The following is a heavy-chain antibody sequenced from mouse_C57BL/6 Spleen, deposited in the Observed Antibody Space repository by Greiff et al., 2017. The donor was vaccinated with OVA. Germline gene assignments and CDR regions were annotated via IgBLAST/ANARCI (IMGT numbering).Heavy chain of an antibody. CDR2: ISSGSSTI. CDR3: ANPYYYAMDY. Sequence: EVMLVESGGGLVKPGGSLKLSCAASGFTFSDYGMHWVRQAPEKGLEWVAYISSGSSTIYYADTVKGRFTISRDNAKNTLFLQMTSLRSEDTAMYYCANPYYYAMDYWGQGTSVTVSS. V-gene: IGHV5-17*01. CDR1: GFTFSDYG. J-gene: IGHJ4*01.